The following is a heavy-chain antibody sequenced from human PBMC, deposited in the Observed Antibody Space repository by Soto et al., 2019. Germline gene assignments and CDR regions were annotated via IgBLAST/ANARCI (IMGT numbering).Heavy chain of an antibody. D-gene: IGHD1-26*01. J-gene: IGHJ4*02. Sequence: GGSLRLSCAASGFTFSGSAMHWVRQASGKGLEWVGRIRSKANSYATAYAASVKGRFTISRDDSKNTAYLQMNSLKTEDTAVYYCTRHTSYSGSYGYWGQGTLVTVSS. CDR3: TRHTSYSGSYGY. CDR1: GFTFSGSA. V-gene: IGHV3-73*01. CDR2: IRSKANSYAT.